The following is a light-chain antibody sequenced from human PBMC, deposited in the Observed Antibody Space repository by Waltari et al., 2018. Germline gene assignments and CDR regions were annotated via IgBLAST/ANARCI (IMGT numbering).Light chain of an antibody. CDR3: QQYYTTPYT. J-gene: IGKJ2*01. CDR2: WAS. Sequence: DIVMTQSPDSLAMSLGERATINCQSSQSVLYSSNNKNYLAWYQQEPGQPPKLLIYWASTRESGVPDRFSGSGSGTDFTLTISSLQAEDVAVYYCQQYYTTPYTFGQGTKLEIK. CDR1: QSVLYSSNNKNY. V-gene: IGKV4-1*01.